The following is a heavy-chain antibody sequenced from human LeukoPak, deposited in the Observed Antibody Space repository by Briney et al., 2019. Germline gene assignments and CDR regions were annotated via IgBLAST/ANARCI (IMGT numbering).Heavy chain of an antibody. J-gene: IGHJ6*02. D-gene: IGHD6-19*01. Sequence: GGSLRLSCAASGFTFSDHYMDWVRQAPGKGLEWVAVIWYDGSNKYYADSVKGRFTISRDNSKNTLYLQMNSLRAEDTAVYYCARESGNGYSSGWYPYYYYGMDVWGQGTTVTVSS. CDR1: GFTFSDHY. CDR3: ARESGNGYSSGWYPYYYYGMDV. CDR2: IWYDGSNK. V-gene: IGHV3-33*08.